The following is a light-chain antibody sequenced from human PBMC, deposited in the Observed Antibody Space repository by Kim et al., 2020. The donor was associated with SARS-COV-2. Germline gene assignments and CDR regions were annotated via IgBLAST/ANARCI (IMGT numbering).Light chain of an antibody. J-gene: IGKJ4*01. CDR2: LGS. V-gene: IGKV2-28*01. Sequence: DIVMTQSPLSLRVAPGEPASISCRSSQSLLLGNEHNYVDWYLQKPGQSPQLLIYLGSNRASGVPDRFSGSGSGADFILEISRVEAEDVGVYYCMQALQTPVTFGGGTQVEIK. CDR3: MQALQTPVT. CDR1: QSLLLGNEHNY.